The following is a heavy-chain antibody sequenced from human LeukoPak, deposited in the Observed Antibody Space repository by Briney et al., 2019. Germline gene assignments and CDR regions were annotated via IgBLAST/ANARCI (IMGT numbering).Heavy chain of an antibody. Sequence: PGRSLRLSCAASGFIFRNHWMSWVRQVPGRALEWVAHIKQAGNEKNYVDSVEGRFTLSRDDSKNSLYLQMNSLRVDDSAVYYCARGPNYGDRVDYFDYWGQGTLVTVSS. V-gene: IGHV3-7*01. CDR1: GFIFRNHW. CDR2: IKQAGNEK. D-gene: IGHD4-17*01. CDR3: ARGPNYGDRVDYFDY. J-gene: IGHJ4*02.